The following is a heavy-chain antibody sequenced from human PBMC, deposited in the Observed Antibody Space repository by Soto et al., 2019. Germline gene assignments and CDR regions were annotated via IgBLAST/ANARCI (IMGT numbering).Heavy chain of an antibody. CDR3: VGVVVPAAMPVMGYYYYMDV. V-gene: IGHV4-31*09. Sequence: SETLSLTCTVSGGYISRGGYYWSWIRQHPGKGLEWIGYINYSGSTYYNPSLKSRVTISVDTSKNQFSLKLSSVTAADTAVYYCVGVVVPAAMPVMGYYYYMDVWGKGTTVTVSS. CDR2: INYSGST. CDR1: GGYISRGGYY. J-gene: IGHJ6*03. D-gene: IGHD2-2*01.